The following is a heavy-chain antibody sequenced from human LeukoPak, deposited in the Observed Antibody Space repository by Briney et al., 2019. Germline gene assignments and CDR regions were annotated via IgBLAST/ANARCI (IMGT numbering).Heavy chain of an antibody. J-gene: IGHJ4*02. D-gene: IGHD3-22*01. CDR1: GYTFTSYA. V-gene: IGHV1-3*01. Sequence: VASVKVSCTASGYTFTSYAMHWVRQAPGQRLEWMGWINAGNGNTKYSQKFQGRVTITRDASASTAYMELSSLRSEDTAVYYCARDYYDSSGYVFDYWGQGTLVTVSS. CDR2: INAGNGNT. CDR3: ARDYYDSSGYVFDY.